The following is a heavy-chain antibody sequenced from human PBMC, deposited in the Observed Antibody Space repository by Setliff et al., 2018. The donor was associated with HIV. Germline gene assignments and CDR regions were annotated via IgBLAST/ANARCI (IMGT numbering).Heavy chain of an antibody. CDR2: VYFSGDA. J-gene: IGHJ4*02. Sequence: SETLSLTCTFSTGSISRYYWNWIRQPPGKGLEWIGNVYFSGDATYNPSLKSRVTISIQTSRSQFSLTLRSVTAADTATYYCARDLASSYFDFWGQGALVTVSS. CDR3: ARDLASSYFDF. D-gene: IGHD3-16*01. V-gene: IGHV4-59*01. CDR1: TGSISRYY.